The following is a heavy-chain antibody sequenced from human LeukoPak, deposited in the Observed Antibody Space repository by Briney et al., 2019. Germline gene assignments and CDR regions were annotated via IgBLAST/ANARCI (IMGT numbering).Heavy chain of an antibody. CDR3: ARGWQAYGSPGFDS. Sequence: GGSLRLSCAASGFTFRSYEMNWVRQAPGKGLEWVSYISSSGSTIYYGDSVKGRFTISRDNAKNSLYLQMNSLRVEDTAVYYCARGWQAYGSPGFDSWGQGTLVTVSS. V-gene: IGHV3-48*03. CDR1: GFTFRSYE. J-gene: IGHJ4*02. D-gene: IGHD3-10*01. CDR2: ISSSGSTI.